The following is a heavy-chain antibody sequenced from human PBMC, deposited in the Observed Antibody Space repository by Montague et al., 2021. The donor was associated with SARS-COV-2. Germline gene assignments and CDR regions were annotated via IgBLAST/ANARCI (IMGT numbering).Heavy chain of an antibody. J-gene: IGHJ4*02. V-gene: IGHV4-61*02. D-gene: IGHD6-13*01. CDR1: GGSISSGSYY. Sequence: TLSLTCTVSGGSISSGSYYWSWIRQPAGKGLEWIGRIYTSGSTNYNPSLNSRVTMSVDTSKKQFSLRLSPVTAADTAVYYCARDVVAAPGTFDYWGQGTLVTVSS. CDR3: ARDVVAAPGTFDY. CDR2: IYTSGST.